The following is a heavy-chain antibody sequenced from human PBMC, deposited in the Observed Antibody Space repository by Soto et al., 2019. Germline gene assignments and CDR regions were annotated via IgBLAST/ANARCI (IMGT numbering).Heavy chain of an antibody. D-gene: IGHD5-12*01. V-gene: IGHV1-8*01. CDR1: GYTFTSYD. Sequence: ASVKVSCKASGYTFTSYDINWVRQATGQGLEWMGWMNPNSGNTGYAQKFQGRVTVTRNTSISTAYMELSSLRSEDTAVYYCARGRDLFPYSGYDSWGQGTLVTVSS. CDR2: MNPNSGNT. CDR3: ARGRDLFPYSGYDS. J-gene: IGHJ5*02.